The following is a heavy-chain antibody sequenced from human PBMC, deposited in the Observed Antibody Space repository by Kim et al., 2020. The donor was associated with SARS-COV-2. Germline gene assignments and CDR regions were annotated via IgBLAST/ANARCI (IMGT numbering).Heavy chain of an antibody. D-gene: IGHD1-1*01. Sequence: ASVKVSCKASGYTFTSYGISWVRQAPGQGLEWMGWFSAYNGNTNYAQKLQGRFTMTTDTSTSTAYMELRSLRSDDTAVYYCARDPSFRSTTGTTGLNWFDPWGQVTLVIVSS. CDR3: ARDPSFRSTTGTTGLNWFDP. J-gene: IGHJ5*02. CDR2: FSAYNGNT. CDR1: GYTFTSYG. V-gene: IGHV1-18*01.